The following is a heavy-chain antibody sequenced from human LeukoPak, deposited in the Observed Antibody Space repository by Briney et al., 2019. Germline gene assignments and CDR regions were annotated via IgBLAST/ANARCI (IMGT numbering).Heavy chain of an antibody. CDR3: ARGWDDSSGHYSDFDY. V-gene: IGHV1-46*01. J-gene: IGHJ4*02. Sequence: ASVKVSCKASGYTFTSYYMHWVRRAPGQGLEWRGIINPSGGSTSYAQKFQGRVTMTRDMSTSTVYMELSSLRSEDTAVYYCARGWDDSSGHYSDFDYWGQGTLVTVSS. D-gene: IGHD3-22*01. CDR1: GYTFTSYY. CDR2: INPSGGST.